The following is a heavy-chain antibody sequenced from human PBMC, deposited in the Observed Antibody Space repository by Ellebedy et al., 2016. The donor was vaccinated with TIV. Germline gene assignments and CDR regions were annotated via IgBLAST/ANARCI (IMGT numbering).Heavy chain of an antibody. Sequence: PGGSLRLSCAASGFTFRIYDMHWVRQSIGKGLEWVSAFGSGGDSYYPASVKGRFTISRESAKSSVYLQMNSLRVGDTAVYYCVRGGAAPHNRYFDFWGRGTLVTVSS. V-gene: IGHV3-13*01. J-gene: IGHJ2*01. CDR3: VRGGAAPHNRYFDF. CDR2: FGSGGDS. CDR1: GFTFRIYD. D-gene: IGHD1-14*01.